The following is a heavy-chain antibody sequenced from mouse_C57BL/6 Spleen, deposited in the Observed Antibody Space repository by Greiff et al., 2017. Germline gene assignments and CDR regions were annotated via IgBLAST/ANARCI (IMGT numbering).Heavy chain of an antibody. D-gene: IGHD1-1*01. CDR1: GYTFTSYW. CDR3: ATYGPYYFDY. J-gene: IGHJ2*01. Sequence: VQLQQPGAELVMPGASVKLSCKASGYTFTSYWMHWVKQRPGQGLEWIGEIDPSDSYTNYNQKFKGKSTLTVDKSSSTAYMQLSSLTSEDSAVYYCATYGPYYFDYGGQGTTLTVSS. CDR2: IDPSDSYT. V-gene: IGHV1-69*01.